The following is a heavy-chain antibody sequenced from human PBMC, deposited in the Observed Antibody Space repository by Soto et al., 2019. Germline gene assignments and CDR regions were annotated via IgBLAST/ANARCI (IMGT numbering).Heavy chain of an antibody. Sequence: QVRLVQSGAEVKKPGSSVKVSCKYSGGTFKTESINWLRQAPGQGLEWMGNILPVFDTTDYAPKFQGRVTITADQATTTAYMXXXXXXXXXXXXXXXXXXXXXXXXXXXXDIXGQGTMVT. CDR3: XXXXXXXXXXXXXDI. J-gene: IGHJ3*02. CDR1: GGTFKTES. V-gene: IGHV1-69*13. CDR2: ILPVFDTT.